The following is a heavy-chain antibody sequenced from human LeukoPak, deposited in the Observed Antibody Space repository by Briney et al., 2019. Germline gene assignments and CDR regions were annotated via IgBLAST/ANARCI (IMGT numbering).Heavy chain of an antibody. Sequence: RGSLRLSCAASGFAFSSHSVNWVRPAPGKWLGWVSSISSSSSYIYYADSVQGRFTISRDNAKNSLYLQMNSLRAEDTAVYYCARDCSGGSCYSGFDYWGQGTLVTVSS. V-gene: IGHV3-21*01. J-gene: IGHJ4*02. CDR1: GFAFSSHS. D-gene: IGHD2-15*01. CDR2: ISSSSSYI. CDR3: ARDCSGGSCYSGFDY.